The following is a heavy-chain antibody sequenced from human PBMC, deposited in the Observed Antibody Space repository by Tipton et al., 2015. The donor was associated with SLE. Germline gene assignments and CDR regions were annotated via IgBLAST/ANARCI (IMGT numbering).Heavy chain of an antibody. Sequence: TLSLTCTVSGGSVNRGLYYWGWVRQPAGEGLEWIGRIYSSGRPNYKPSLKSRVSISLDTSKNQFSLKLNSVTAADTAVYYCATYSGWFHTWGHGALVTVSS. CDR1: GGSVNRGLYY. V-gene: IGHV4-61*02. J-gene: IGHJ5*01. D-gene: IGHD4-11*01. CDR3: ATYSGWFHT. CDR2: IYSSGRP.